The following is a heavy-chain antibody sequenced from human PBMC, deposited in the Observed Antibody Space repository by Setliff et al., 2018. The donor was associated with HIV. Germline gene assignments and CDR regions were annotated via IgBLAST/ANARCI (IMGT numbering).Heavy chain of an antibody. Sequence: PSETLSLTCTVSGGSISSSSYYWGWIRQPPGKGLEWIGSIYYSGSTYYNPSLKNRVTISVYTSKNQFSPKLSSVTAADTAVYYCARTGGYAKTYFDYWGQGTLVTVSS. J-gene: IGHJ4*02. CDR3: ARTGGYAKTYFDY. D-gene: IGHD5-12*01. V-gene: IGHV4-39*01. CDR1: GGSISSSSYY. CDR2: IYYSGST.